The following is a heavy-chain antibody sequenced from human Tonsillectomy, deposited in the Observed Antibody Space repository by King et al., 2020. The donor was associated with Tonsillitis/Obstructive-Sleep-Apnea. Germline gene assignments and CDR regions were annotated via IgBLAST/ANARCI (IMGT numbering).Heavy chain of an antibody. V-gene: IGHV3-9*01. CDR1: GFTFDDYA. D-gene: IGHD3-22*01. Sequence: QLVQSGGGLVQPGRSLRLSCVASGFTFDDYAMHWVRRGPGKGLEWVSGINWNSGSIGYAESVKGRFTISRDNAKNSLYLQMNSLRAEDTALYYCAKGVIGFYDSTGYGGFDYWGQGTLVTVSS. J-gene: IGHJ4*02. CDR2: INWNSGSI. CDR3: AKGVIGFYDSTGYGGFDY.